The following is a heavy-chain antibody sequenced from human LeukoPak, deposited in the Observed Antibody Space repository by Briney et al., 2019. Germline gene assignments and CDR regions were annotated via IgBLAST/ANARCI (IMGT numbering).Heavy chain of an antibody. CDR2: ISGSGSTI. J-gene: IGHJ3*02. V-gene: IGHV3-48*03. CDR1: GFTFSSYE. D-gene: IGHD6-19*01. Sequence: GGSLRLSCAASGFTFSSYEMNWVRQAPGKGLEWVSYISGSGSTIYYADSVKGQFTISRDNAKNSLYLQMNSLRAEDTAVYYCARVTTREQWLVRHRRLDAFDIWGQGTMVTVSS. CDR3: ARVTTREQWLVRHRRLDAFDI.